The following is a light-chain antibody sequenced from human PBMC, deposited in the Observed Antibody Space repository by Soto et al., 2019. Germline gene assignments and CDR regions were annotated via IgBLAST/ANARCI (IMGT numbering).Light chain of an antibody. J-gene: IGKJ4*02. V-gene: IGKV1-12*01. Sequence: DIHVTQSPSSVSASVGDRVTITCRTSQAITSWLAWYQQKPVRAPKLLINSASSLQIGAPSRFTGTGSGTDFTLTITSVQHDDAGVYYCRQTRSFALTFGGGTKVEI. CDR2: SAS. CDR3: RQTRSFALT. CDR1: QAITSW.